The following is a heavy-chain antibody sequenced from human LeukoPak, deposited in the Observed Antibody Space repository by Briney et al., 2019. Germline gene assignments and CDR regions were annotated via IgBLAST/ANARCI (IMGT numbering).Heavy chain of an antibody. CDR3: ARVDGSSYGDYVYDY. CDR2: INWNGGTT. V-gene: IGHV3-20*04. D-gene: IGHD4-17*01. J-gene: IGHJ4*02. CDR1: GFNYDDYD. Sequence: GGSLRLSCAASGFNYDDYDMSWVRQAPGKGLECVSGINWNGGTTTYADSVKGRFTISRDKDKKSLYLQMNSLRAEDTAFYYCARVDGSSYGDYVYDYWGQGTLVTVSS.